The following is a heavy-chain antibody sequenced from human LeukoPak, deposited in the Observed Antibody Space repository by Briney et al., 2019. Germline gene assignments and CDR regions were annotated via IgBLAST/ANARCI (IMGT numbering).Heavy chain of an antibody. D-gene: IGHD3-10*01. V-gene: IGHV3-21*01. Sequence: GGSLRLSCVASGFTFSSYTMNWVRQAPGKGLEWVSSISSSSSYIYYADSVKGRFTVSRDNAKNSLFLQMNSLGAEDTAVYYCARLLYGSGTYYSPSYGMDVWGQGTTVTVSS. CDR2: ISSSSSYI. CDR3: ARLLYGSGTYYSPSYGMDV. J-gene: IGHJ6*02. CDR1: GFTFSSYT.